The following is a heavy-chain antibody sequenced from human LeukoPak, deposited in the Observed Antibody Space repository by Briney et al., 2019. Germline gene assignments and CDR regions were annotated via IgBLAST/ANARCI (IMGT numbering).Heavy chain of an antibody. V-gene: IGHV4-39*01. D-gene: IGHD5-18*01. CDR2: IYYSGST. CDR3: ARHTGYSYGWSSFDY. CDR1: GGSISSSSYY. J-gene: IGHJ4*02. Sequence: SETLSLTCTVSGGSISSSSYYWGWIRQPPGKGLEWIGSIYYSGSTYYNPSLESRVTISVDTSKNQFFLKLSSVTAADTAVYYCARHTGYSYGWSSFDYWGQGTLVAVSS.